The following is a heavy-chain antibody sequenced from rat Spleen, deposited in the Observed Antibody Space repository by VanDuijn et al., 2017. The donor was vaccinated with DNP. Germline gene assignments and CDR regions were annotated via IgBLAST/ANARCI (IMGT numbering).Heavy chain of an antibody. J-gene: IGHJ2*01. CDR2: IQSGGNT. D-gene: IGHD1-2*01. V-gene: IGHV2-27*01. CDR3: ARHYTY. Sequence: QVQLKESGPGLVQPSQTLSLTCTVSGFSLTNYHVNWVRQPPGKGLEWMGRIQSGGNTDYNSALKSRLTISRDTSKSQVFLKMNSVQTEDTAIYFCARHYTYWGQVVMVTVSS. CDR1: GFSLTNYH.